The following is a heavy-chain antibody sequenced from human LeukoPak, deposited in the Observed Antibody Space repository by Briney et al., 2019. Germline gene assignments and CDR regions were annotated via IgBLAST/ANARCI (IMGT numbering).Heavy chain of an antibody. D-gene: IGHD3-10*01. Sequence: SETLSLTCTVSGDSISTSNSYWGWIRQPPGKGLEWIGSIYYSGNTYYNASLKSQVSISIDTSKNQFSLRLTSVTAADTAVYYCAREYYFGSGRGLSWFDPWGQGTLVTVSS. J-gene: IGHJ5*02. CDR1: GDSISTSNSY. CDR2: IYYSGNT. V-gene: IGHV4-39*02. CDR3: AREYYFGSGRGLSWFDP.